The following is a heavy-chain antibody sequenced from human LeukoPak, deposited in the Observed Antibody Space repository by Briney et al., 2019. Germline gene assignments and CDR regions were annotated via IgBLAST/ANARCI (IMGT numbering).Heavy chain of an antibody. J-gene: IGHJ3*02. CDR3: ARLGEWLVYDAFHI. CDR1: GFTFSTYA. D-gene: IGHD6-19*01. Sequence: GGSLRLSRAASGFTFSTYAMSWVRQAPGKGLEWVSGITNSGDSTYYAASMKGRITISRDNPENTLYLQMNSLRAEDTAVYYCARLGEWLVYDAFHIWGQGTMVTVSS. CDR2: ITNSGDST. V-gene: IGHV3-23*01.